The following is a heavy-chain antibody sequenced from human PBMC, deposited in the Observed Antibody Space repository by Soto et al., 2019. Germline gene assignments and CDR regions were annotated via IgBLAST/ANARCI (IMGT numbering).Heavy chain of an antibody. J-gene: IGHJ3*02. Sequence: GASVKVSCKASGGTFSSYAISWVRQAPGQGLEWMGGIIHIFGTANYAQKFQGRVTVTADKSTSTAYMELSSLRSEDTAVYYCARGPGVIVATDGGAVAGIGAFDIWGQGTMVTVSS. CDR1: GGTFSSYA. V-gene: IGHV1-69*06. D-gene: IGHD5-12*01. CDR3: ARGPGVIVATDGGAVAGIGAFDI. CDR2: IIHIFGTA.